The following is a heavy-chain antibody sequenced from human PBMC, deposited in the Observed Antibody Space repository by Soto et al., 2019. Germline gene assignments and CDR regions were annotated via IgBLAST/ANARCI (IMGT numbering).Heavy chain of an antibody. CDR1: GFSLSTSGVG. V-gene: IGHV2-5*02. D-gene: IGHD4-17*01. CDR2: IYWDDDK. J-gene: IGHJ4*02. CDR3: AHRQRTVYFDY. Sequence: SGPTLVNPTQTLTLTCTFSGFSLSTSGVGLGWIRQPPGKALEWLALIYWDDDKRYSPSLKSRLTITEDTSKNQAVLTMTNMDPVDTATFYCAHRQRTVYFDYWGQGTLVTVSS.